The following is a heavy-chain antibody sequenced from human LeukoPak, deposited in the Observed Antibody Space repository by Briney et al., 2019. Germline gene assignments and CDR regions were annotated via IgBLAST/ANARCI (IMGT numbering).Heavy chain of an antibody. CDR3: ARDLRYFDWLPTSDY. V-gene: IGHV3-7*01. CDR2: IKQDGSEK. J-gene: IGHJ4*02. CDR1: GFTFSSYE. Sequence: GGSLRLSCAASGFTFSSYEMNWVRQAPGKGLEWVANIKQDGSEKYYVDSVKGRFTISRDNAKNSLYLQMNSLRAEDTAVYYCARDLRYFDWLPTSDYWGQGTLVTVSS. D-gene: IGHD3-9*01.